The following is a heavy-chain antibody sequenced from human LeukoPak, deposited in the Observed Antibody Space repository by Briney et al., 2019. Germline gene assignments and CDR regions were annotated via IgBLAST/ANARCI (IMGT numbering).Heavy chain of an antibody. V-gene: IGHV1-18*01. Sequence: ASVKVSCKASGDTFIRYGITWVRQAPGQGLEWMGWISTGNGNTNYGQKFQGRVTMTTDTSTGTAYMELRSLRSDDTAMYYCARANNWNYALGYWGQGTLVTVSS. CDR1: GDTFIRYG. J-gene: IGHJ4*02. CDR2: ISTGNGNT. D-gene: IGHD1-7*01. CDR3: ARANNWNYALGY.